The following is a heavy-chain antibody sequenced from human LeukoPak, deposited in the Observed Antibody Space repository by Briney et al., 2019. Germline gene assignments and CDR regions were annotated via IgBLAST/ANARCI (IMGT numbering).Heavy chain of an antibody. D-gene: IGHD1-26*01. J-gene: IGHJ4*02. CDR1: GFTFSSYG. CDR2: ISGSDDST. V-gene: IGHV3-23*01. CDR3: ARSSRELGGYAPWELMPPFDY. Sequence: PGGSLRLSCVASGFTFSSYGMNWVRQAPGKGLEWVSAISGSDDSTYYADSVKGRFAISRDNSKNTLYLQMISLRAEDTAVYYCARSSRELGGYAPWELMPPFDYWGQGTLVTVSS.